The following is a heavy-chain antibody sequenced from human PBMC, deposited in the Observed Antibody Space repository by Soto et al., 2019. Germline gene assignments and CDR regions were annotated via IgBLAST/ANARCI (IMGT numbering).Heavy chain of an antibody. V-gene: IGHV3-30-3*01. D-gene: IGHD6-13*01. J-gene: IGHJ4*02. CDR3: ARARLPYSSSWTDLDY. Sequence: QVQLVESGGGVVQPGRSLRLSCAASGFTFSSYAMHWVRQAPGKGLEWVAVISYDGSNKYYADSVKGRFTISRDNSKNTLYLQMNSLRAEDTAVYYCARARLPYSSSWTDLDYWGQGTLVTVSS. CDR1: GFTFSSYA. CDR2: ISYDGSNK.